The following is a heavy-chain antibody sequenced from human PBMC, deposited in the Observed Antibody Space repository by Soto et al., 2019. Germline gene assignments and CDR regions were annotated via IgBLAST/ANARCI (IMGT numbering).Heavy chain of an antibody. CDR1: GGSFNGYA. CDR2: RTPVSGAA. D-gene: IGHD1-26*01. Sequence: QVQLVQSGAEVKKPGSSVKVSCKASGGSFNGYAVSWVRQAPGRGLEWMGGRTPVSGAATYAKNFQGRVSITADGSTTTASLDPTSLTSEDTAIYFCARHRLFYDSGSHSYVPYYFANWGQGTLVSVSS. V-gene: IGHV1-69*01. CDR3: ARHRLFYDSGSHSYVPYYFAN. J-gene: IGHJ4*02.